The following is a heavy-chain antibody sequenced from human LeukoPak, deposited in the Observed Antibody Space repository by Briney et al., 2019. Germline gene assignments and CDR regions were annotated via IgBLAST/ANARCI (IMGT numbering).Heavy chain of an antibody. Sequence: SETLSLTCTASGGSIGSSSYYWGWIRQPPGKGLEWIGSIYYSGSTYYNPSLQSRVTISVDTSKNQFSLKLSSVTAADTAVYYCAVAVADDAFDIWGQGTMVTVSS. J-gene: IGHJ3*02. CDR2: IYYSGST. D-gene: IGHD6-19*01. V-gene: IGHV4-39*01. CDR3: AVAVADDAFDI. CDR1: GGSIGSSSYY.